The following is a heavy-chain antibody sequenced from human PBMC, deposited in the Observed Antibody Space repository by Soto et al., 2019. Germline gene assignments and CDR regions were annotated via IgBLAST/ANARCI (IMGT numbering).Heavy chain of an antibody. D-gene: IGHD3-22*01. J-gene: IGHJ4*02. CDR1: GGSISSGGYS. V-gene: IGHV4-30-2*01. CDR2: IYHSGST. Sequence: SETLSLTCAVSGGSISSGGYSWSWIRQPPGKGLEWIGYIYHSGSTYYNPSLKSRVTISVDRSKNQFSLKLSSVTAADTAVYYCARHYYDSSGYYRYFDYWGQGTLVTVSS. CDR3: ARHYYDSSGYYRYFDY.